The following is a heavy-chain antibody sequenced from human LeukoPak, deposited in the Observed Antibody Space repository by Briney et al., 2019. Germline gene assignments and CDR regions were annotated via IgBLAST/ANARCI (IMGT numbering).Heavy chain of an antibody. V-gene: IGHV3-30*18. J-gene: IGHJ4*02. CDR2: ISYDGSNK. Sequence: PGGSLRLSCAASGFTFSSYGMHWVRQAPGKGLEWVAVISYDGSNKYYADSVKGRFTISRDNSKNTVYLQMNSLRAEDTAVYYCVKDGYVSWAYQLSHFGYWGQGTLVTVSS. CDR3: VKDGYVSWAYQLSHFGY. D-gene: IGHD2-2*03. CDR1: GFTFSSYG.